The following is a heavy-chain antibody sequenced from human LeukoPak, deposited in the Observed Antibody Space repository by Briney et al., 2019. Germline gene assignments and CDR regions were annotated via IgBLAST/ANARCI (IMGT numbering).Heavy chain of an antibody. V-gene: IGHV3-66*01. CDR3: ARDRGYSSGWSPYYFDY. Sequence: GGSLRLSCAASGFTVSSNYMSWVRQAPGKGLEWVSVIYSGGSTYYADSVKGRFTISRDNSKNTLYLQMNSLRAEDTAVYYCARDRGYSSGWSPYYFDYWGQGTLVTVSS. J-gene: IGHJ4*02. CDR1: GFTVSSNY. CDR2: IYSGGST. D-gene: IGHD6-19*01.